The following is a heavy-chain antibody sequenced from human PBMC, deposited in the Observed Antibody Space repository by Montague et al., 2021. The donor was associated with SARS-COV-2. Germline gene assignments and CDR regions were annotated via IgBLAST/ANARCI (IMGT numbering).Heavy chain of an antibody. D-gene: IGHD3-9*01. J-gene: IGHJ4*02. CDR3: ARIRDYDILTGSYSGFDY. Sequence: PALVEPTQTLSLTCTFSGFSLSTSGMCVSWIRQPPGKALEWLALXDWDDDKYYSTSLKTRLTISKDTSKNQVVLTMTNMDPVDTATYYCARIRDYDILTGSYSGFDYWGQGTLVTVSS. V-gene: IGHV2-70*01. CDR1: GFSLSTSGMC. CDR2: XDWDDDK.